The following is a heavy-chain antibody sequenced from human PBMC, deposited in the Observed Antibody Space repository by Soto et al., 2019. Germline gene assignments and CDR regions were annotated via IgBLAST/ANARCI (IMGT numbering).Heavy chain of an antibody. CDR2: MLYSGLT. J-gene: IGHJ6*02. CDR3: APLSVSLSGPYGIHV. D-gene: IGHD2-15*01. V-gene: IGHV4-39*01. Sequence: SETLSLTCSVSGYSVSSSDYYWAWIRQPPGKGLEWIGSMLYSGLTYYNPSLKSRVTPSVDTSKNQFSVRLNSVTASDTAVYYCAPLSVSLSGPYGIHVWGQGTTVTVSS. CDR1: GYSVSSSDYY.